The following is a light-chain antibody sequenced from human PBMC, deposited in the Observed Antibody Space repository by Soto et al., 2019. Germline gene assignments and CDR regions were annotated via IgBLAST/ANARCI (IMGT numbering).Light chain of an antibody. CDR2: AAS. J-gene: IGKJ1*01. CDR3: QQSYSNPT. Sequence: DIQMTQSPSSLSASVGDRVTITCRASQSIIRHLNWYQQKSGKAPKVLIYAASSLQSGVPSRFSGSGSGTDFTLTISSLQREDFATYFCQQSYSNPTFGQGTKVEIK. CDR1: QSIIRH. V-gene: IGKV1-39*01.